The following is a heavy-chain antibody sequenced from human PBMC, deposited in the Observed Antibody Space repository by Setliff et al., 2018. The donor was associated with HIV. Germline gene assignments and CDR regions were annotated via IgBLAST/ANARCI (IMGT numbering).Heavy chain of an antibody. CDR3: ARDRSSYWYLGS. D-gene: IGHD2-8*02. CDR1: GGSMSRYY. J-gene: IGHJ4*02. CDR2: VYYDEIT. Sequence: NPSETLSLTCNVSGGSMSRYYWNWVRQPPGKGLEWVGYVYYDEITVNHYNPSLTSRVTVSIDTSKNQFYLNLTSVTAADTAIYFCARDRSSYWYLGSWGRGTLVTVSS. V-gene: IGHV4-59*12.